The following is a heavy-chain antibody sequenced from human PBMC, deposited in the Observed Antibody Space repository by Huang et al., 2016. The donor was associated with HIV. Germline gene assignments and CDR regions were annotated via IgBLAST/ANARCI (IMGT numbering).Heavy chain of an antibody. CDR1: GVSVTRSPWY. V-gene: IGHV4-39*01. CDR2: INYDGST. J-gene: IGHJ4*02. CDR3: ARDIAIFGEPLDS. Sequence: QPRLQESGPGLVKPSETLSLTCTVSGVSVTRSPWYWVWVRQSPGKGLEWRASINYDGSTYYKSSLKSRLTTSLDTSKNQFSLKLTSVTAADTAVYFCARDIAIFGEPLDSWGQGTAVTVSS. D-gene: IGHD3-3*01.